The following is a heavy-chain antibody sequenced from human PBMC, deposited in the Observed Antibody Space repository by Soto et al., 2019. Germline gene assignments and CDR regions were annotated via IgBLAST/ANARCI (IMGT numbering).Heavy chain of an antibody. Sequence: XGSLSLYCAASGFTFSSYEMNGVRQAPGKGLEWVSYISSSGSTIYYADSVKGRFTISRDNAKNSLYLQMNSLRAEDTAVYYCARVGDILTGYPPYYGMEVWGQGTTVTVPS. D-gene: IGHD3-9*01. CDR2: ISSSGSTI. CDR1: GFTFSSYE. J-gene: IGHJ6*02. V-gene: IGHV3-48*03. CDR3: ARVGDILTGYPPYYGMEV.